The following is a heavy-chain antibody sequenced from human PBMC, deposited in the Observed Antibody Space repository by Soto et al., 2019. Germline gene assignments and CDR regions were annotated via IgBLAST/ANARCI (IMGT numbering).Heavy chain of an antibody. D-gene: IGHD2-21*02. CDR2: LYNTGGT. Sequence: SETLSLTCTVSGGSISRYYWSWIRQPPGKGLEWIGYLYNTGGTIYNPSLESRVTISVDTSKNQFSLKLNSVTAADTAVYYCARDLWGYCGTDCYPLDVWGPGTTVTVSS. V-gene: IGHV4-59*01. J-gene: IGHJ6*02. CDR1: GGSISRYY. CDR3: ARDLWGYCGTDCYPLDV.